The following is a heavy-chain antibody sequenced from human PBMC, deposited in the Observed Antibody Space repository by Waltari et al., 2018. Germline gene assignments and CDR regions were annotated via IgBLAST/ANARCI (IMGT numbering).Heavy chain of an antibody. V-gene: IGHV4-39*01. CDR1: FY. J-gene: IGHJ4*02. CDR2: IYSSGNT. CDR3: VRRRPNTSWRDS. Sequence: FYWGWIRQPPGKGLEWIGSIYSSGNTYYNPSLKSRLTISVDTSKNQFSLNLSSVTAADTAVYYCVRRRPNTSWRDSWGQGTLVTVSS. D-gene: IGHD2-2*01.